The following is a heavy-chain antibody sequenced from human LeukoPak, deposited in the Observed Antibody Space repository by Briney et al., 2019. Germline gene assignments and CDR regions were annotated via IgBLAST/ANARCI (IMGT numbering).Heavy chain of an antibody. CDR3: ARQLYYYYMDV. D-gene: IGHD2-2*01. CDR2: IYTSGST. V-gene: IGHV4-61*02. J-gene: IGHJ6*03. CDR1: GGSISSGSYY. Sequence: SETLSLTCTVSGGSISSGSYYWSWIRQPAGKGLEWIGRIYTSGSTNYNPSLKSRVTISVDTSKSQFSLKLSSVTAADTAVYYCARQLYYYYMDVWGKGTTVTVSS.